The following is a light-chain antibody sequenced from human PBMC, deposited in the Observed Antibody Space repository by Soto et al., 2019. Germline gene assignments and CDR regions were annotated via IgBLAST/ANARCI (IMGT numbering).Light chain of an antibody. J-gene: IGKJ4*01. CDR3: QSGVT. CDR1: QSISSW. V-gene: IGKV1-5*03. CDR2: QAS. Sequence: DIQMTQSPSTLSASVGDRVTITCRASQSISSWLAWYQQKPGKAPKLLIYQASSLQSGVPSRFSCSGSGTEFTLTISSLQPDDFATDYCQSGVTFGRGTKVEIK.